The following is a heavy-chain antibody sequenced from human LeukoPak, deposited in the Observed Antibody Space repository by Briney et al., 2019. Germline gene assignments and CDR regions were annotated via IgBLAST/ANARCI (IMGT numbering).Heavy chain of an antibody. CDR2: ISGSGAKT. J-gene: IGHJ6*03. D-gene: IGHD2-2*01. V-gene: IGHV3-23*01. CDR1: GFTFRSYA. Sequence: GGSLRLSCEASGFTFRSYAMTWVRQAPGKGLEWVSAISGSGAKTYYADSVKGRFTISRDNSKNTLYLQMNSLRAEDTAVYYCAKDGHCSSTSCYVNYYYYMDVWGKGTTVTVSS. CDR3: AKDGHCSSTSCYVNYYYYMDV.